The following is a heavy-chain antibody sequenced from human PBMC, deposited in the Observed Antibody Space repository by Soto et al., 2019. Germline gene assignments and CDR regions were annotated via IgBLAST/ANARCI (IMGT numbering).Heavy chain of an antibody. CDR3: ARVDDILTGYYSFDC. CDR1: GYTFTSYA. V-gene: IGHV1-3*01. D-gene: IGHD3-9*01. CDR2: INAGNGNT. J-gene: IGHJ4*02. Sequence: GASVKVSCKASGYTFTSYAMHWVRQAPGQRLEWMGWINAGNGNTKYSQKFQGRVTITRDTSASTAYMELSSLRSEDTAVYYCARVDDILTGYYSFDCWGQGTLVTVSS.